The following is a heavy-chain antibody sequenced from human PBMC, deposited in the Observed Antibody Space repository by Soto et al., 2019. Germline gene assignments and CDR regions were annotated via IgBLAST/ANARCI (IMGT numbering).Heavy chain of an antibody. CDR1: GYTFTSYG. V-gene: IGHV1-18*01. J-gene: IGHJ4*02. D-gene: IGHD6-19*01. CDR2: ISAYNGNT. Sequence: ASVKVSCKASGYTFTSYGISWVRQAPGQGPEWMGWISAYNGNTNYAQKLQGRVTMTTDTSTSTAYMELRSLRSDDTAVYYCARGSDEEAIAVAGTLDYWGQGTLVTVSS. CDR3: ARGSDEEAIAVAGTLDY.